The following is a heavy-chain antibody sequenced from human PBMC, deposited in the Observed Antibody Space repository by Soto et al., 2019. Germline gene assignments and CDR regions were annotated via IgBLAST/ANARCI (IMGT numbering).Heavy chain of an antibody. J-gene: IGHJ3*02. V-gene: IGHV3-21*01. CDR1: GFTFSSYS. D-gene: IGHD3-16*01. CDR2: ISSSSSYI. CDR3: ARLHLGEHSSDAFDI. Sequence: EVQLVESGGGLVKPGGSLRLSCEASGFTFSSYSMNWVRQAPGKGLEWVSSISSSSSYIYYADSVKGRFTISRDNANNSLYLQMNSLRAEDTAVYYCARLHLGEHSSDAFDIWGQGTMVTVSS.